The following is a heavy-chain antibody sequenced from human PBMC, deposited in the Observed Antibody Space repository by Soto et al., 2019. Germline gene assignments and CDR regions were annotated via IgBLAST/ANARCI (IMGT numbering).Heavy chain of an antibody. CDR1: GGTFINYA. J-gene: IGHJ4*02. D-gene: IGHD6-13*01. Sequence: SVKVSCKGSGGTFINYAISWLRQVPGQGLEWMGGIVPVIGTPNDAQRFQDRVTITADLSTSTVYMELRSLRLEDTAVYYCARGGFSSSWRFEYWGQGTQVTVSS. CDR3: ARGGFSSSWRFEY. V-gene: IGHV1-69*13. CDR2: IVPVIGTP.